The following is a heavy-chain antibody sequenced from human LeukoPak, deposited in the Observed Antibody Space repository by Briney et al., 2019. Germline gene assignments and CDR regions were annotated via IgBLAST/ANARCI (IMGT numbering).Heavy chain of an antibody. CDR2: IKQDGSKK. CDR3: ARDSIDPGVAAAGNYDY. D-gene: IGHD6-13*01. V-gene: IGHV3-7*01. CDR1: GFTFSTYW. J-gene: IGHJ4*02. Sequence: GGSLRLSCAASGFTFSTYWMSWVRQAPGKGLEWVANIKQDGSKKYYVDSVRGRFTISRDNAKNSLYLQMNSLRAEDTAAYYCARDSIDPGVAAAGNYDYWGQGTRVTVSS.